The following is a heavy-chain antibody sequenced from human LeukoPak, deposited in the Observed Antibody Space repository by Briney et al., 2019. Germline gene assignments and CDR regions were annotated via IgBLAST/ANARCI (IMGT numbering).Heavy chain of an antibody. CDR3: ARGGRITMIAVVKVYAFDI. V-gene: IGHV1-2*02. CDR2: INPNSGGT. D-gene: IGHD3-22*01. J-gene: IGHJ3*02. Sequence: ASVKVSCKASGYTFTGYYMHWVRQAPGQGLEWMGWINPNSGGTNYAQKFQGRVTMTRDTSISTAYMELSRLRSDDTAVYYCARGGRITMIAVVKVYAFDIWGQGTMVTVSS. CDR1: GYTFTGYY.